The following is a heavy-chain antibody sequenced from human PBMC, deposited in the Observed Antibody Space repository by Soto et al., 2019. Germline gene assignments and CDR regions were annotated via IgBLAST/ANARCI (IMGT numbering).Heavy chain of an antibody. CDR1: GYCISSGYY. V-gene: IGHV4-38-2*01. D-gene: IGHD3-22*01. J-gene: IGHJ5*02. CDR2: IYQNGGT. CDR3: ARGGDNYDGSGYHYTALLAS. Sequence: PSETLSLTGAVSGYCISSGYYWCWIRQPPGQGPEWIGTIYQNGGTTYNPSLKSRLAMSIDTSKNHFYLKLTSVTAADSAVYYCARGGDNYDGSGYHYTALLASSGQGTLVTVSS.